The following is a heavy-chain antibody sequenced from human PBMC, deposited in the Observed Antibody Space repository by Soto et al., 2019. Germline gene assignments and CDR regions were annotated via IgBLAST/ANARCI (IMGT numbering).Heavy chain of an antibody. Sequence: EVQLVESEGGLVQRGGSLRLSCAASGFTFNYYWMHWVRQAPGQGLVWVSHIHSDGSKTTYADSVKGGFTISRDNAKNTLYLQMNSLRAEDTAVYYCVRGDRGGFDLWGQGTAVTVSS. D-gene: IGHD2-21*02. CDR3: VRGDRGGFDL. CDR1: GFTFNYYW. CDR2: IHSDGSKT. J-gene: IGHJ3*01. V-gene: IGHV3-74*01.